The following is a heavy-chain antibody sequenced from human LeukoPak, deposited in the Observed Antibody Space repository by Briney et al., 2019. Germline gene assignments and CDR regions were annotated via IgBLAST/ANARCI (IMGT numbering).Heavy chain of an antibody. CDR2: IYYSGSS. CDR1: GGSISSYY. J-gene: IGHJ6*03. CDR3: ARGPPNYDFWSGIYYYYYYMDV. D-gene: IGHD3-3*01. Sequence: SETLSLTCTVSGGSISSYYWSWIRQPPGKGLEWMGYIYYSGSSNYNPSLKSRVTISVDTSKNQFSLKLSSVTAADTAVYYCARGPPNYDFWSGIYYYYYYMDVWGKGTTVTVSS. V-gene: IGHV4-59*01.